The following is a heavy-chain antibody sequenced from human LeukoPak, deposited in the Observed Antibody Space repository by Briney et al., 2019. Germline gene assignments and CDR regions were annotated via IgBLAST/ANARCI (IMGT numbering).Heavy chain of an antibody. CDR3: ARTLWGLTLLSSDY. Sequence: GGSLRLSCAASGFTFSSYWMSWVRQAPGKGLEWVANIKQDGSEKYYVDSVKGRFTISRDNAKNSLYLQMNSLRAEDTAIYYCARTLWGLTLLSSDYWGQGTLVTVSS. CDR2: IKQDGSEK. D-gene: IGHD3-16*01. CDR1: GFTFSSYW. V-gene: IGHV3-7*03. J-gene: IGHJ4*02.